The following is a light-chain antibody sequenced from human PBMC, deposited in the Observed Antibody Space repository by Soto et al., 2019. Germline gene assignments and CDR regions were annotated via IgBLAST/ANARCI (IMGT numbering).Light chain of an antibody. CDR3: QQAYSTPWT. V-gene: IGKV1-39*01. J-gene: IGKJ1*01. Sequence: DIQMTQSPSSLSASVGDRVTITCRASQTISFYLNWYQQKPGKAPKLLIYAASNLQSGVPSRFSASGSGTEFTLTLNGLQPEDFATYYCQQAYSTPWTFGQGTKVEIK. CDR1: QTISFY. CDR2: AAS.